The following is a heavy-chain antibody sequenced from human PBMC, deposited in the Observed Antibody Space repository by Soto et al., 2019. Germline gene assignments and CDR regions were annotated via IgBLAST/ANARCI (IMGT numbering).Heavy chain of an antibody. CDR2: ISYDGSNK. CDR1: GFTFSSYG. Sequence: QVQLVESGGGVVQPGRSLRLSCAASGFTFSSYGMQWVRQAPGKGLEWVAVISYDGSNKYYADSVKGRFTISRDISKNALYLQRNSLRAEGTDVYYGAQDGLAPFDYWGQGTLVTVSS. V-gene: IGHV3-30*18. D-gene: IGHD5-12*01. J-gene: IGHJ4*02. CDR3: AQDGLAPFDY.